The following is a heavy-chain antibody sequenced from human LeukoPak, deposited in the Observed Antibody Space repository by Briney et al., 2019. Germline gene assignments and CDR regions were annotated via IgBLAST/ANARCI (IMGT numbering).Heavy chain of an antibody. CDR2: ISTTGST. J-gene: IGHJ5*01. D-gene: IGHD3-10*01. Sequence: PSETLSLTCTVSGTSISRHYWSGLRESAGRGLEWLGYISTTGSTTYNPSLEGRVTMSEDASQNQLSLTLSSVTAADTAVYFCARQDGLWVGDLGGWFDFWGQGIQVTVSS. V-gene: IGHV4-4*09. CDR1: GTSISRHY. CDR3: ARQDGLWVGDLGGWFDF.